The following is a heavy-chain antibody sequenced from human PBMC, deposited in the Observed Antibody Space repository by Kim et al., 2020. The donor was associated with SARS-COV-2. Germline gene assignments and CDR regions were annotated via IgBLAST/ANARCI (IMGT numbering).Heavy chain of an antibody. V-gene: IGHV3-30*18. CDR2: ISYDGSNK. Sequence: GGSLRLSCAASGFTFSSYGMHWVRQAPGKGLEWVAVISYDGSNKYYADSVKGRFTISRDNSKNTLYLQMNSLRAEDTAVYYCAKLPAPIVVVPDENGAFDIWGQGTMVTVSS. CDR1: GFTFSSYG. D-gene: IGHD2-2*01. J-gene: IGHJ3*02. CDR3: AKLPAPIVVVPDENGAFDI.